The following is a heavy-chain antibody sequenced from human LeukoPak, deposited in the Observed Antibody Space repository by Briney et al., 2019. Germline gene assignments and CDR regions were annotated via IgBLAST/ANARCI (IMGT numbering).Heavy chain of an antibody. CDR3: ARGGGSGNIPAPDY. CDR1: GFSFSSYA. V-gene: IGHV3-33*01. Sequence: GRSLRLSCTASGFSFSSYAMHWVRQAPGKGLEWVAVIWYDGSNRYYADSVRGRFTISRDSSKNTVYLQMNSLRAEDTAVYYCARGGGSGNIPAPDYWGQGTLVTVSS. CDR2: IWYDGSNR. J-gene: IGHJ4*02. D-gene: IGHD1/OR15-1a*01.